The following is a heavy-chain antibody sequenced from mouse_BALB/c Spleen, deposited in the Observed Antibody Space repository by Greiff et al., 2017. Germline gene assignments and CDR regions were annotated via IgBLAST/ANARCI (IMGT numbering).Heavy chain of an antibody. CDR1: GYSITSDYA. V-gene: IGHV3-2*02. CDR2: ISYSGST. J-gene: IGHJ3*01. CDR3: ARKSFWGVFAY. Sequence: EVKLQESGPGLVKPSQSLSLTCTVTGYSITSDYAWNWIRQFPGNKLEWMGYISYSGSTSYNPSLKSRISITRDTSKNQFFLQLNSVTTEDTATYYCARKSFWGVFAYWGQGTLVTVSA.